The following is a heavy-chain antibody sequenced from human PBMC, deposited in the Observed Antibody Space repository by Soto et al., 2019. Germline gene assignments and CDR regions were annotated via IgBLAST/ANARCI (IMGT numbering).Heavy chain of an antibody. CDR3: ARVSGSYYYGMDV. V-gene: IGHV4-39*07. CDR2: IYHSGST. CDR1: GGSISTGSYY. Sequence: PSETLSLTCTVPGGSISTGSYYWGWIRQPPGKGLEWIGEIYHSGSTNYNPSLKSRVTISVDKSKNQFSLKLSSVTAADTAVYYCARVSGSYYYGMDVWGQGTTVTVSS. D-gene: IGHD1-26*01. J-gene: IGHJ6*02.